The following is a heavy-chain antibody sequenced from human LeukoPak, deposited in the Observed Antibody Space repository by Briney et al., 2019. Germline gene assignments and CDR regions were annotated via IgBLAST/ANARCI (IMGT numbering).Heavy chain of an antibody. J-gene: IGHJ6*03. D-gene: IGHD6-6*01. CDR2: IYPGDSDT. Sequence: GESLKISCKGSGYSFTSYWIGWVRQMPGKGLEWIGIIYPGDSDTRYSPSFQGQVTISADKSISTAYLQWSSLKASDTAMYYCARQLEKGVSSSPDYYYYMDVWGKGTTVTVSS. V-gene: IGHV5-51*01. CDR3: ARQLEKGVSSSPDYYYYMDV. CDR1: GYSFTSYW.